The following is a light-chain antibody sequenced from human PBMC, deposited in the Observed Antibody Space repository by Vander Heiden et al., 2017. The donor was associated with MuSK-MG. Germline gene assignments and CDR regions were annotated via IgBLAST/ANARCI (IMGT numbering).Light chain of an antibody. CDR3: MQGVQTPRT. V-gene: IGKV2-28*01. Sequence: EIVITQSPLSLLVTPGEPASIPCRSSQSLRYSTGDNYLHWYLQKPRQSPQLLYDFSSKRASGVPDRFSSSGSGTDITLKISRVEAENVGVYYCMQGVQTPRTFGQGTKVEI. CDR2: FSS. CDR1: QSLRYSTGDNY. J-gene: IGKJ1*01.